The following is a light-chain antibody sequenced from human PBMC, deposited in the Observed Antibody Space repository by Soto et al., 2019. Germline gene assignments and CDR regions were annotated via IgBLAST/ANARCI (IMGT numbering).Light chain of an antibody. CDR2: ETS. V-gene: IGKV3-20*01. CDR3: QQYGNSPT. J-gene: IGKJ1*01. Sequence: EIVLTQSPATLSLSPGESATLSCRASQSVTAGYFAWYQQKSGQAPRLIIYETSSRMTGVPDRFSGSGSGTDFTLTISRLEPEDFAVYFCQQYGNSPTFCQGTKVEIK. CDR1: QSVTAGY.